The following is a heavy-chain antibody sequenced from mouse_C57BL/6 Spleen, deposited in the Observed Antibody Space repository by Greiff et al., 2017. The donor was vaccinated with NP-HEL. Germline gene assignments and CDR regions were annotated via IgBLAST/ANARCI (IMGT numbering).Heavy chain of an antibody. V-gene: IGHV1-15*01. CDR1: GYSFTDYE. CDR3: TRSMRLEGGFAY. Sequence: VKLQESGAELVRPGASVTLSCKASGYSFTDYEMHWVKQTPVHGLEWIGAIDPETGGTAYNQKFKGKAILTADKSSSTAYMELRSLTSEDSAVYYCTRSMRLEGGFAYWGQGTLVTVSA. CDR2: IDPETGGT. D-gene: IGHD2-4*01. J-gene: IGHJ3*01.